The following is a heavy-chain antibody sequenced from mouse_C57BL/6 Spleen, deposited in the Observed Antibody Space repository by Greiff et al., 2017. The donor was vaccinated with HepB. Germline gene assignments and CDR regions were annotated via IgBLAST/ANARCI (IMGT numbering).Heavy chain of an antibody. CDR3: VYGSSFYYAMYY. J-gene: IGHJ4*01. D-gene: IGHD1-1*01. CDR2: ISDGGSYT. Sequence: EVQLVESGGGLVKPGGSLKLSCAASGFTFSSYAMSWVRQTPEKRLEWVATISDGGSYTYYPDNVKGRFTISRDNAKNNLYLQMSHLKSEDTAMYYCVYGSSFYYAMYYWGQGTSVTVSS. V-gene: IGHV5-4*01. CDR1: GFTFSSYA.